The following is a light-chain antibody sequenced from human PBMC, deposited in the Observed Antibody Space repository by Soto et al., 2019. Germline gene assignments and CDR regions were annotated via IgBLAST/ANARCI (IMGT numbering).Light chain of an antibody. CDR3: QSSDSSLREV. CDR2: GDN. Sequence: QSVLTQPPSVSGAPGQRVTISCTGSSSNIGAGYAVQWYQQLPGTAPKLLIYGDNNRPSGVPDRFSGSRSGTSASLAITGLQAEDEADYYCQSSDSSLREVFGDGTKVTVL. CDR1: SSNIGAGYA. V-gene: IGLV1-40*01. J-gene: IGLJ1*01.